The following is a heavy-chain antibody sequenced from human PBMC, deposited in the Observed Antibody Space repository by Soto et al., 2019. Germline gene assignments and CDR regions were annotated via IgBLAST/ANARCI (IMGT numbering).Heavy chain of an antibody. V-gene: IGHV4-4*02. CDR3: ARKGPSHESPFDF. CDR1: GASINSPNW. J-gene: IGHJ4*02. CDR2: IYHTGNT. Sequence: QVQLQESGPGLVNPAGTLSLTCGVSGASINSPNWWCLVRQSPGKGLEWIGEIYHTGNTNSNWSLWSRVTLSVNKSNNQSSLNLPSVTAADTAVYYCARKGPSHESPFDFWGQGILVTVSS.